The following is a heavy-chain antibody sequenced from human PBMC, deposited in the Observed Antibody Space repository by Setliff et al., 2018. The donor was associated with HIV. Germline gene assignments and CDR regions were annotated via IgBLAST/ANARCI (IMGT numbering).Heavy chain of an antibody. J-gene: IGHJ6*02. V-gene: IGHV4-61*09. CDR1: GGSLSSGSHY. CDR3: GTAMYYYYGLDV. Sequence: SETLSLTCSVSGGSLSSGSHYCTWLRQAAGKGLEWIGHFYTSGTTNYNPSLESRVTISVDTSKNQFSLKLSPVTAADAAVYYCGTAMYYYYGLDVWGQGGRGTVSS. CDR2: FYTSGTT. D-gene: IGHD2-2*01.